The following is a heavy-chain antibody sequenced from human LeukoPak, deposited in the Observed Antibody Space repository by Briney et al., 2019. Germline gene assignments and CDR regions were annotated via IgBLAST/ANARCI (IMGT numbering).Heavy chain of an antibody. CDR2: MNPNSGNT. V-gene: IGHV1-8*03. CDR3: ASPVSEREDAFDI. D-gene: IGHD1-1*01. CDR1: GYTFTSYD. J-gene: IGHJ3*02. Sequence: ASVKVSCKASGYTFTSYDINWVRQATGQGLEWMGWMNPNSGNTGYAQKFQGRVTITRSTSISTAYMELSSLRSEDTAVYYCASPVSEREDAFDIWGQGTMVTVSS.